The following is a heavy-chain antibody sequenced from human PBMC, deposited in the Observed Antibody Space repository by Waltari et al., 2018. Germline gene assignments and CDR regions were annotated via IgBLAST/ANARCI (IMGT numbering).Heavy chain of an antibody. Sequence: QVHLVQSGTEVKKPGASVKVSCKASGYTFTDYYLHWVRQAPGQGLELMGRIHPSSGDTNYAQQFQGRFTMTRDTSISTAYMELNRLTSDDTAVYYCASGSSSDFWGQGTLVTVSS. V-gene: IGHV1-2*06. D-gene: IGHD6-6*01. J-gene: IGHJ4*02. CDR1: GYTFTDYY. CDR2: IHPSSGDT. CDR3: ASGSSSDF.